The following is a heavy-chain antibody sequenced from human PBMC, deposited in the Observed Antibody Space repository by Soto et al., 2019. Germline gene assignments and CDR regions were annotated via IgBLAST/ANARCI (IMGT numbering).Heavy chain of an antibody. CDR2: INPNSGGT. J-gene: IGHJ4*02. Sequence: ASVKVSFKASGYTFSAYYMQWVRQAPGQGLEWMGCINPNSGGTNYAQKFQGRVTMTRDTSISTAYMELSRLRSDGTAVYYCATSQITMIVVDTGFDYWGQGTLVTVSS. D-gene: IGHD3-22*01. CDR1: GYTFSAYY. CDR3: ATSQITMIVVDTGFDY. V-gene: IGHV1-2*02.